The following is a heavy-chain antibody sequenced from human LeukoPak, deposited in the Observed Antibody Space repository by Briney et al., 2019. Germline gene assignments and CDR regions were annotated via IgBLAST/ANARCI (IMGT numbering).Heavy chain of an antibody. CDR1: GGSFSGYY. J-gene: IGHJ6*02. CDR2: INQSGST. Sequence: SETLSLTCVVYGGSFSGYYWTWIRQPPGKGLEWIGEINQSGSTNYNPSLKSRVTISVDTSKNQFSLKLSSVTAADTVVYYCAGGYCSSTSCYIGGGGYYYYGMDVWGQGTTVTVSS. CDR3: AGGYCSSTSCYIGGGGYYYYGMDV. V-gene: IGHV4-34*01. D-gene: IGHD2-2*02.